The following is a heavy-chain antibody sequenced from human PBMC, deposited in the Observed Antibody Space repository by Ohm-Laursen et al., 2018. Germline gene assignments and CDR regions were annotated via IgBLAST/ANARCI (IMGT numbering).Heavy chain of an antibody. J-gene: IGHJ4*02. Sequence: SDTLSLTCTVSGGSISSYYWSWIRQPPGKGLEWIGYIYYSGSTSYNPSLKSRVTMSVDTSKNQFSLKLSSVTAADTAVYYCATFGGVPGWGQGALVTVSS. CDR2: IYYSGST. V-gene: IGHV4-59*07. CDR1: GGSISSYY. D-gene: IGHD3-16*01. CDR3: ATFGGVPG.